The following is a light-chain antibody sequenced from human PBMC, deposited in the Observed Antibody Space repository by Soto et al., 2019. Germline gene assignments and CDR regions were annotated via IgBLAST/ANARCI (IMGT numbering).Light chain of an antibody. CDR1: RSVSSSY. Sequence: EMVLPQSPGTLSLSPGERATLSCRASRSVSSSYLAWYQQKPGQAPRLLIYGTSSRATGIPDRFSGSGSGTDFTLTISRLEPEDFAVYYCQQYGSSSLTFGGGTKVEIK. V-gene: IGKV3-20*01. CDR2: GTS. CDR3: QQYGSSSLT. J-gene: IGKJ4*01.